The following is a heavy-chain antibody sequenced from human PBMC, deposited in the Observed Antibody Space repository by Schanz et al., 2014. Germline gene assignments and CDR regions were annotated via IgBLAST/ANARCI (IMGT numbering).Heavy chain of an antibody. Sequence: QVQLQQWGAGLLKPSETLSLTCAVYGGSLSGYFWSWIRQPPGKGLEWIGDIGHSGNTKDNPSLKGRVTREEETSTNQIPLNRSSVAAADASVYDCARGRKELGSFDYWGPGTLVTVSS. CDR2: IGHSGNT. D-gene: IGHD1-26*01. V-gene: IGHV4-34*01. CDR3: ARGRKELGSFDY. J-gene: IGHJ4*02. CDR1: GGSLSGYF.